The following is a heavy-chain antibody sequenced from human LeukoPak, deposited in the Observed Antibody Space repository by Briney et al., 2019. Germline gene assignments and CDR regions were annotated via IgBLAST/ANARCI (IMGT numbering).Heavy chain of an antibody. Sequence: GGSLRLSCAASRCIFSNYAMTWVRQAPGKGLEYISSITDSGGSAYYADSVKGRFTLSRDNSRDTLYLHLNSLRAEDTALYYCAKGGLGQASGLDVWGQGTTVIVSS. CDR2: ITDSGGSA. CDR3: AKGGLGQASGLDV. J-gene: IGHJ6*02. V-gene: IGHV3-23*01. CDR1: RCIFSNYA. D-gene: IGHD3-10*01.